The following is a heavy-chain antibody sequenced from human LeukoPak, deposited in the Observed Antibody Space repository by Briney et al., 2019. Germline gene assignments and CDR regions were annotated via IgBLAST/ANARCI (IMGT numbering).Heavy chain of an antibody. CDR2: ISYDGSNK. D-gene: IGHD2-2*01. J-gene: IGHJ3*01. V-gene: IGHV3-30*04. Sequence: GRSLRLSCAASGFTSSSYTMHWVRQAPGKGLEWVAIISYDGSNKYYADSVKGRFTISRDNSKNTLYLQMNSLRAEDTAVYYCARGYSSSPWLAFDLWGQGTMVTVSS. CDR1: GFTSSSYT. CDR3: ARGYSSSPWLAFDL.